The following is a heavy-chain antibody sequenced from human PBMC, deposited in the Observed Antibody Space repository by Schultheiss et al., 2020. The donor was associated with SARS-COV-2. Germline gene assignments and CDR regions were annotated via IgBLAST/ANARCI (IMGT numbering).Heavy chain of an antibody. J-gene: IGHJ4*02. Sequence: SQTLSLTCTVSGGSISRSTDHWGWIRQPPGKGLEWIGNIYYSGGTYYNPSLKSRVIISVDTSKNQFSLKLSSVTAADTAVYYCARQVLDYGDYVRSFDYWGQGTLVTVSS. V-gene: IGHV4-39*01. D-gene: IGHD4-17*01. CDR3: ARQVLDYGDYVRSFDY. CDR1: GGSISRSTDH. CDR2: IYYSGGT.